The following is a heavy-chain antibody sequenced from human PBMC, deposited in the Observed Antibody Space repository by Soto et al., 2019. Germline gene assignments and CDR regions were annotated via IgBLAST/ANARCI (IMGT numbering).Heavy chain of an antibody. D-gene: IGHD3-3*01. CDR3: AKVLLQFLEWTPNWIDS. V-gene: IGHV3-23*01. Sequence: PGGSLRLSCAASGFTFGRFSMSWVRQGPGKGLEWVSSISISGGSTYYADSVKGRFTISRDNSKNTLYLEMTSLRAEDTAVYYCAKVLLQFLEWTPNWIDSRGPGTLVTVSS. J-gene: IGHJ5*01. CDR1: GFTFGRFS. CDR2: ISISGGST.